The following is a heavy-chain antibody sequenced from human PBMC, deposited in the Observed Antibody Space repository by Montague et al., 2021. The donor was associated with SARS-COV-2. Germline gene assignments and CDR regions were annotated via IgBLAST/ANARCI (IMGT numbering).Heavy chain of an antibody. CDR2: IDWDDDK. CDR3: ARSFSIFGVVIIPAYFDY. CDR1: GFSLSTSGMC. V-gene: IGHV2-70*01. D-gene: IGHD3-3*01. J-gene: IGHJ4*02. Sequence: PALVKPTQTLTLTCTFSGFSLSTSGMCVSWIRQPPGKALEWLALIDWDDDKYYSTSLKTRLTISKDTSKNQVVLTMTNMDPVDTATYCCARSFSIFGVVIIPAYFDYWGQGTLVTVSS.